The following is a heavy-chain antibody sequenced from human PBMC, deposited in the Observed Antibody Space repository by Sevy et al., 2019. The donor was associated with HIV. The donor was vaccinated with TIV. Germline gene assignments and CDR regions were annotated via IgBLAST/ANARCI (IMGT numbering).Heavy chain of an antibody. Sequence: GGSLRLSCAASGFTFSTYWMTWVRQAPGQGLEWVANIKEDGSAKYYVDSVKGRFTISRDSAKNSLYLQVNNLRAEDTAAYYCARNCPGHGGYDHWGQGTLVTVSS. V-gene: IGHV3-7*01. CDR2: IKEDGSAK. D-gene: IGHD2-8*02. J-gene: IGHJ5*02. CDR3: ARNCPGHGGYDH. CDR1: GFTFSTYW.